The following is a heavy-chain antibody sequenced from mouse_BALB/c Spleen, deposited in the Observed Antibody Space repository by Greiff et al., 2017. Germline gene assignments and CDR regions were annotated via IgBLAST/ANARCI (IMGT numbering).Heavy chain of an antibody. CDR2: INSNGGST. Sequence: EVQVVESGGGLVQPGGSLKLSCAASGFTFSSYGMSWVRQTPDKRLELVATINSNGGSTYYPDSVKGRFTISRDNAKNTLYLQMSSLKSEDTAMYYCARQGDGSWFAYWGQGTLVTVSA. V-gene: IGHV5-6-3*01. D-gene: IGHD2-3*01. J-gene: IGHJ3*01. CDR3: ARQGDGSWFAY. CDR1: GFTFSSYG.